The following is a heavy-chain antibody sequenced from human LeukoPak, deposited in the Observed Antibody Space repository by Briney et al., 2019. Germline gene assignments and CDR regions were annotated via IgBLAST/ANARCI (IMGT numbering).Heavy chain of an antibody. CDR3: VRPIRGYSFDYYDY. CDR1: GGSITSSY. J-gene: IGHJ4*02. D-gene: IGHD5-18*01. CDR2: IYYSGST. V-gene: IGHV4-59*01. Sequence: SETLSLTCTASGGSITSSYWSWIRQPPGKGLEWIGCIYYSGSTNYNPSLKSRVTMSVDTSKNQFSLKLTSVTAADTAVYYCVRPIRGYSFDYYDYWGQGTLVTVSS.